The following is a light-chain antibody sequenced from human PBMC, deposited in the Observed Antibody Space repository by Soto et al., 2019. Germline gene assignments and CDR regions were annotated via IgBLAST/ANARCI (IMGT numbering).Light chain of an antibody. V-gene: IGLV1-44*01. CDR2: SNT. CDR1: SSNIGSHT. Sequence: QSVRTQPPSASGTPGQTIAISCSGGSSNIGSHTVNWYQQLPGTAPRLLIYSNTQRPSGVPDRFSGSKSGTSASLAISGLQSDYEGDYTCAAGDDSLTVLVSGGGT. CDR3: AAGDDSLTVLV. J-gene: IGLJ2*01.